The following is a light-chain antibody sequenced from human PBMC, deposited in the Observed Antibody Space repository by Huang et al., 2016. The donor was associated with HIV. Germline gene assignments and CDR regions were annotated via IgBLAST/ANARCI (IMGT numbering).Light chain of an antibody. CDR3: QQYKSFPWT. V-gene: IGKV1-5*03. CDR1: QSVSTW. Sequence: DIQMTQSSSTLSASVGDRVTIACRASQSVSTWLAWYQQKAGRAPNLLIYEASTLESGVPSRLSGGGSGTDFTLTISSLQPDDFATYYCQQYKSFPWTFGQGTKVEV. J-gene: IGKJ1*01. CDR2: EAS.